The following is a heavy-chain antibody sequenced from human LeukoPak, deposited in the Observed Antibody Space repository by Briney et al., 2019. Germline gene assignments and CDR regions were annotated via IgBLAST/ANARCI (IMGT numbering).Heavy chain of an antibody. Sequence: ASVKVSCKASGYTFTSYAMNWVRQAPGQGLEWMGWINTNTGNPTYAQGFTGRFVFSLDASVSTAYLQISSLKAEDTAVYYCARDHGCSGGSCLSYIDYWGQGTLVTVSS. D-gene: IGHD2-15*01. CDR2: INTNTGNP. V-gene: IGHV7-4-1*02. CDR3: ARDHGCSGGSCLSYIDY. CDR1: GYTFTSYA. J-gene: IGHJ4*02.